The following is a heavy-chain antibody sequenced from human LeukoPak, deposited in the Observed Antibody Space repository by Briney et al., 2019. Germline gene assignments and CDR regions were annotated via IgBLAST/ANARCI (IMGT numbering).Heavy chain of an antibody. CDR1: GYTFTSYG. J-gene: IGHJ4*01. CDR3: WRVAKYYYDSSGYLDY. D-gene: IGHD3-22*01. CDR2: ISAYNGNT. Sequence: GASVKVSCKASGYTFTSYGISWVRQAPGQRLEWMGWISAYNGNTNYAQKLQGRVTMTTDTSTSTAYMELRSLRADDTPGYYLWRVAKYYYDSSGYLDYSGHGA. V-gene: IGHV1-18*01.